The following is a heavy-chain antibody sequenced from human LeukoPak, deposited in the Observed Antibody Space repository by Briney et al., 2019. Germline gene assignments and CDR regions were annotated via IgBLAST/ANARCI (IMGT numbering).Heavy chain of an antibody. Sequence: SETLSPTCAVYGGSFSGYYWSWIRQPPGKGLEWIGEINHSGSTNYNPSLKSRVSMSVDTSTNQFSLKLSSVTAADTAVYYCARDSLVHPNRWFDPWGQGTLVIVSS. V-gene: IGHV4-34*01. CDR3: ARDSLVHPNRWFDP. CDR2: INHSGST. J-gene: IGHJ5*02. CDR1: GGSFSGYY. D-gene: IGHD6-13*01.